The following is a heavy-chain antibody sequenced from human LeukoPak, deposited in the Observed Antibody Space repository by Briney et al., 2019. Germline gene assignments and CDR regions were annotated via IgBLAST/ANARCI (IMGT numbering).Heavy chain of an antibody. V-gene: IGHV3-30-3*01. CDR1: GFTFSSYA. Sequence: GGSLRLSCAASGFTFSSYAMHWVRQAPGKGLEWVAVISYDGSNKYYADSVKGRFTISRDNSKNTLYLQMNSLRAEDTAVYYCARDVSVPGAFDIWGQGTMVTVSS. CDR2: ISYDGSNK. CDR3: ARDVSVPGAFDI. D-gene: IGHD3-10*01. J-gene: IGHJ3*02.